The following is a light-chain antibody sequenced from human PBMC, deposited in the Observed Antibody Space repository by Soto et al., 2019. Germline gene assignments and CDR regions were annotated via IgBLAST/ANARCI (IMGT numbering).Light chain of an antibody. V-gene: IGKV1-39*01. J-gene: IGKJ1*01. CDR3: QQSYIDPWGT. CDR1: QNINNY. CDR2: AAS. Sequence: DIQITQSPSSLSASVGDRVTITCRASQNINNYLNWYQQRPGKAPKLLIYAASPLQSGVPSWFSGSGSGTDFTLDTISLQPEDFATYYCQQSYIDPWGTCGQGTKVESK.